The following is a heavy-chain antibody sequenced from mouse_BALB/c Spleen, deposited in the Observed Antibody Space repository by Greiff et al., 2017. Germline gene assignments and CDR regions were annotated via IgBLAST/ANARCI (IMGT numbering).Heavy chain of an antibody. CDR2: IYPSDSYT. V-gene: IGHV1-69*02. D-gene: IGHD2-1*01. Sequence: QGQLQQPGAELVRPGASVKLSCKASGYTFTSYWINWVKQRPGQGLEWIGNIYPSDSYTNYNQKFKDKATLTVDKSSSTAYMQLSSPTSEDSAVYYCTRVYGTSFDYWGQGTTLTVSS. J-gene: IGHJ2*01. CDR1: GYTFTSYW. CDR3: TRVYGTSFDY.